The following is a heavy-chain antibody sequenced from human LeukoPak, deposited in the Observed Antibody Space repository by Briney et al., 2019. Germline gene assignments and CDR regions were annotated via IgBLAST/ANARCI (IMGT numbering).Heavy chain of an antibody. CDR3: ARVRYGDYPVFDY. D-gene: IGHD4-17*01. CDR2: IYNDGST. Sequence: PGGSLRLSCAASGFTVSSNYMSWVRQAPGKGLEWVSVIYNDGSTYYADSVKGRFTISRDKSKNTLYLQMNSLRAEDTAVYYCARVRYGDYPVFDYWGQGTLVTVSS. V-gene: IGHV3-66*01. CDR1: GFTVSSNY. J-gene: IGHJ4*02.